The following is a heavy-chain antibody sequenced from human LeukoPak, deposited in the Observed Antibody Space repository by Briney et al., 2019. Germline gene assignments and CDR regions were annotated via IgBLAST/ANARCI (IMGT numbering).Heavy chain of an antibody. J-gene: IGHJ4*02. CDR1: GYRFNAYW. D-gene: IGHD3-9*01. Sequence: PGASLKISCKCSGYRFNAYWIAWVRQLPGKGLEWMGIIYPDDSDTRYSPSFQGQVTISADKSVRTAYLQWSSLKASDTAVYYCARSLFDYDILTGHDYWGQGTLVTVSS. V-gene: IGHV5-51*01. CDR3: ARSLFDYDILTGHDY. CDR2: IYPDDSDT.